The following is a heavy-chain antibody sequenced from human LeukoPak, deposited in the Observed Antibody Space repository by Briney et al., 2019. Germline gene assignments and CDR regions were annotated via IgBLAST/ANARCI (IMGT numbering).Heavy chain of an antibody. CDR1: GGTFSSYA. D-gene: IGHD4/OR15-4a*01. CDR2: MNPNSGNT. Sequence: ASVKVSCKASGGTFSSYAINWVRQATGQGLEWMGWMNPNSGNTGYAQKFQGRVTMTRNTSISTAYMELSSLRSEDTAVYYCARKNYGSNRWFDPWGQGTLVTVSS. CDR3: ARKNYGSNRWFDP. V-gene: IGHV1-8*02. J-gene: IGHJ5*02.